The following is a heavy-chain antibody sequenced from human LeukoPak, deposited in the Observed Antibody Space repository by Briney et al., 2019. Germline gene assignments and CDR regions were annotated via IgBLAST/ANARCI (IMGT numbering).Heavy chain of an antibody. CDR3: ARDQYYYDSSGYYRFDY. Sequence: SSQTLSLTCTVSGGSISSGSYYWSWIRQPAGKGLEWIGRIHTSGSTNYNSSLKSRVTMSVDMSKNQFSLKLSSVTAADTAVYYCARDQYYYDSSGYYRFDYWGQGTLVTVSS. CDR2: IHTSGST. J-gene: IGHJ4*02. V-gene: IGHV4-61*02. D-gene: IGHD3-22*01. CDR1: GGSISSGSYY.